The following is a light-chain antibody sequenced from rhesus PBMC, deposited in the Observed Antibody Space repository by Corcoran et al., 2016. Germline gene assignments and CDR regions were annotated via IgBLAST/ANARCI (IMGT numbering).Light chain of an antibody. J-gene: IGKJ1*01. CDR1: QSVSSN. CDR3: QQYNDFFPT. V-gene: IGKV3-35*01. CDR2: DAS. Sequence: EIVMTQSPATLSLSPGERATLSCRASQSVSSNLAWYQQKPGPAPRLLIYDASNRATGIPDRFSGRGSVTDFTLTISSLEPEDVGVYYCQQYNDFFPTFGQGTKVEIK.